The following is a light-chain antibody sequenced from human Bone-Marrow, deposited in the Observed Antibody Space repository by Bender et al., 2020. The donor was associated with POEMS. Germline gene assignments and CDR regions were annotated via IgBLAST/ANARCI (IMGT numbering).Light chain of an antibody. CDR1: SSDVGRYNL. Sequence: QSVLTQPASVSGSPGQSITISCTGTSSDVGRYNLVSWYHQHPGKAPKILIYESTKRPSGVSNRFSGSKSGNTASLTISGLQAEDEAAYYCCSYAAGSTLLFGGGTKVTVL. CDR3: CSYAAGSTLL. V-gene: IGLV2-23*01. CDR2: EST. J-gene: IGLJ2*01.